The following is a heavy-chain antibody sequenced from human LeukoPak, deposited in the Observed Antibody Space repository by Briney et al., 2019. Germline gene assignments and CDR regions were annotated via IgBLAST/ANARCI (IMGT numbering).Heavy chain of an antibody. CDR1: GGTFSSYA. D-gene: IGHD2-15*01. V-gene: IGHV1-69*01. CDR3: ARGYCSGGSCYADAFDI. J-gene: IGHJ3*02. CDR2: IIPIFGTA. Sequence: SVKVSCKASGGTFSSYAISCVRQAPGQGLEWMGGIIPIFGTANYVQKFQGRVTISADESTSTAYMELSSLRSEDTAVYYCARGYCSGGSCYADAFDIWGQGTMVTVSS.